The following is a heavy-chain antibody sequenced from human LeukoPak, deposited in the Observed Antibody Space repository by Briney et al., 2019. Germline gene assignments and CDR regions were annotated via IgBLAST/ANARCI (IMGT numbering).Heavy chain of an antibody. Sequence: SETLSLTCTVSGGSISSYYWSWIRQPPGKGLEWIGHIYYSGSTNYNPSLKSRVTISVDTSKNQFALKLSSVTAADTAVYYCARDGDYGSKGWFDPWGQGTLVTVSS. V-gene: IGHV4-59*01. CDR3: ARDGDYGSKGWFDP. D-gene: IGHD4-17*01. CDR1: GGSISSYY. J-gene: IGHJ5*02. CDR2: IYYSGST.